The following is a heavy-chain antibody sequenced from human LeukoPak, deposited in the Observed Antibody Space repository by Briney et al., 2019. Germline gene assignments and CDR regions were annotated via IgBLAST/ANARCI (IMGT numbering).Heavy chain of an antibody. V-gene: IGHV4-31*03. CDR2: IYYSGST. D-gene: IGHD3-10*02. Sequence: SETLSLTCTVSGGSINSGGYYWSWIRQHPGKGLEWIGYIYYSGSTYYNPSLKSRVTISVDTSKSQFSLKLSSVTAADTAIYYCARVYDRGGPDAFDIWGQGTMVTVSS. CDR3: ARVYDRGGPDAFDI. J-gene: IGHJ3*02. CDR1: GGSINSGGYY.